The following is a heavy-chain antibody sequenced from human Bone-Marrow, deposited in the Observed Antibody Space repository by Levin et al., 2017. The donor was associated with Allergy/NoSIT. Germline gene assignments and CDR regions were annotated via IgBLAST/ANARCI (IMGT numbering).Heavy chain of an antibody. D-gene: IGHD2-2*01. CDR1: GGSIGSGGYY. J-gene: IGHJ4*02. CDR3: GRGGTSTRRIDY. Sequence: SQTLSLPCTVSGGSIGSGGYYWNWIRQHAGKGLEWIGYIYYSGSTYYNPSLKSRVTMSVDTSKNQFSLNLSSVTAADTAVYYCGRGGTSTRRIDYWGQGTLVTVSS. CDR2: IYYSGST. V-gene: IGHV4-31*03.